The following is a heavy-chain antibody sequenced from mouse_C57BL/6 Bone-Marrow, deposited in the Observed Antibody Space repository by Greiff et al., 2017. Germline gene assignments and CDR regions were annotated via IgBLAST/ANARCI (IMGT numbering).Heavy chain of an antibody. CDR1: GFTFKDYY. J-gene: IGHJ2*01. CDR3: TAYYYGSYYFDY. D-gene: IGHD1-1*01. Sequence: EVQLQQSGAELVRPGASVKLSCTASGFTFKDYYMHWVKQRPEQGLEWIGWINPDNGDTEYASKFQGKATITADTSSTTAYLQLSSLTSEDTAVYYGTAYYYGSYYFDYWGQGTTVTVSA. CDR2: INPDNGDT. V-gene: IGHV14-4*01.